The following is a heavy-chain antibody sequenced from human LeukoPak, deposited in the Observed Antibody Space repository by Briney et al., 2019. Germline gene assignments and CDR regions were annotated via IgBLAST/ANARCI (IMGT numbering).Heavy chain of an antibody. D-gene: IGHD2-2*01. V-gene: IGHV3-23*05. J-gene: IGHJ4*02. CDR2: IHPSGINT. CDR3: ARDPSTLLPTDDS. CDR1: GFNFMQYG. Sequence: GGTLRLSCVGSGFNFMQYGMMWVRQAPGKGLEWVSTIHPSGINTHHADSVKGRFTISRDNSKNTLYLQMNSLRVEDTAIYYCARDPSTLLPTDDSWGQGTLVAVSS.